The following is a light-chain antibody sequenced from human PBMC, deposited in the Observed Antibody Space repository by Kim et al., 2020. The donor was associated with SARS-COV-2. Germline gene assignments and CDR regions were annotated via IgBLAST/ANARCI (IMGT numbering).Light chain of an antibody. V-gene: IGLV1-40*01. CDR1: SSNIGAGFD. CDR2: DNT. Sequence: QSVLTQPPSVSGAPGQRVTISCTGSSSNIGAGFDVHWYQHLPGTAPNLLIFDNTNRPSGVPDRFSGSKSGTSASLAITGLQAEDEADYYCQSYDNSLRGYVFGTGTKVTVL. J-gene: IGLJ1*01. CDR3: QSYDNSLRGYV.